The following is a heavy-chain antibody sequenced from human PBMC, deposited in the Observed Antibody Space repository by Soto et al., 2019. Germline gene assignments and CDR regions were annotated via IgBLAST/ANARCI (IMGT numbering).Heavy chain of an antibody. D-gene: IGHD3-10*01. V-gene: IGHV3-15*01. J-gene: IGHJ4*02. CDR3: TTRLLWFGESSDY. CDR2: IKSKTDGGTT. Sequence: EVQLVESGGGLVKPGGSLRLSCAASGFTFSNAWMSWVRQAPGKGLEWVGRIKSKTDGGTTDYAAPVKGRFTTSRDDSKNTRYLQMNSLKTEDTAVYYCTTRLLWFGESSDYWGQGTLVTVSS. CDR1: GFTFSNAW.